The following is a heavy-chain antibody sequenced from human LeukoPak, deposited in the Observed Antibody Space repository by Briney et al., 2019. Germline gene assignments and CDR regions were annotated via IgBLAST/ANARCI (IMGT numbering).Heavy chain of an antibody. Sequence: GGSLRLSCVASGFTFRLYAMSWVRQAPGKGLEWVSSITSRDGTTYYADSGKGRFTISRDNSKNTLYLQMNSLRAEDTAVYYCARETFYYYDSSGYFDYWGQGTLVTVSS. V-gene: IGHV3-23*01. CDR1: GFTFRLYA. CDR3: ARETFYYYDSSGYFDY. J-gene: IGHJ4*02. CDR2: ITSRDGTT. D-gene: IGHD3-22*01.